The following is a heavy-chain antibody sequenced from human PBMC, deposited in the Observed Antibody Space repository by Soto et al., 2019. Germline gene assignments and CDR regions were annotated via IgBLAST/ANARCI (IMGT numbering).Heavy chain of an antibody. CDR3: ARYYNFFWYFDC. D-gene: IGHD1-1*01. J-gene: IGHJ4*02. Sequence: VYGGSFSGYYWSWIRQPPGKGLEWIGYIYNSGSTNYNPSLKSRVTISVDTSRNQFSLKLSSVTAADTAVYYCARYYNFFWYFDCWGQGTLVTVSS. V-gene: IGHV4-59*01. CDR1: GGSFSGYY. CDR2: IYNSGST.